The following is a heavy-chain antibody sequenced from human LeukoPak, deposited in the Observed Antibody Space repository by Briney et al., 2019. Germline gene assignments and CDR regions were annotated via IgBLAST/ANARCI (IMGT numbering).Heavy chain of an antibody. CDR2: INPNSGGT. V-gene: IGHV1-2*06. CDR1: GYTFTGYY. Sequence: ASVKVSCKAPGYTFTGYYMHWVRQAPGQGLEWMGRINPNSGGTNYAQKFQGRVTMTRDTFISTAYMELSSLRSEDTAVYYCARSVLEWNYDVDWFDPGGQGTLVTVSS. J-gene: IGHJ5*02. CDR3: ARSVLEWNYDVDWFDP. D-gene: IGHD1-7*01.